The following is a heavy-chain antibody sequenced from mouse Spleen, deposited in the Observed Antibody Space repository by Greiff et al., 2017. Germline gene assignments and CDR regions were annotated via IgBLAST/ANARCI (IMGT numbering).Heavy chain of an antibody. V-gene: IGHV2-2*01. CDR1: GFSLTSYG. J-gene: IGHJ2*01. Sequence: QVQLKESGPGLVQPSQSLSITCTVSGFSLTSYGLHWVRQSPGKGLEWLGVIWSGGSTDYNAAFISRLSISKDNSKSQVFFKMNSLQADDTAIYYCARGPYSSGYPLDYWGQGTTLTVSS. D-gene: IGHD3-1*01. CDR3: ARGPYSSGYPLDY. CDR2: IWSGGST.